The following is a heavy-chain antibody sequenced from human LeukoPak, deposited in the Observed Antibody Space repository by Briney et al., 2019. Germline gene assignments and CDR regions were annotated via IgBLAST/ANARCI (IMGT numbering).Heavy chain of an antibody. Sequence: PGGSLRLSCAASGFTFSSYAMHWVRQAPGKGLEWVAVISYDGSNKYYADSVKGRFTISRDSAKNSLYLQMNSLRAEDTAVYYCARGTWHYDSRGERGNAFDIWGQGTMVTVSS. CDR2: ISYDGSNK. D-gene: IGHD3-22*01. V-gene: IGHV3-30*04. J-gene: IGHJ3*02. CDR1: GFTFSSYA. CDR3: ARGTWHYDSRGERGNAFDI.